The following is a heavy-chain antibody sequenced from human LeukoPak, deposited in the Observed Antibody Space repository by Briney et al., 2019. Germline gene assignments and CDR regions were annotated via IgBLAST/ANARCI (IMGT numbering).Heavy chain of an antibody. Sequence: GGSLRLSCAASGFTFSSYWMSWVRRAPGKGLEWVANIKQDGSEKYYVDSVKGRFTISRDNAKNSLYLQMNSLRAEDTAVYYCARVPDIVATIGSARLDYWGQGTLVTVSS. CDR3: ARVPDIVATIGSARLDY. CDR2: IKQDGSEK. J-gene: IGHJ4*02. CDR1: GFTFSSYW. D-gene: IGHD5-12*01. V-gene: IGHV3-7*01.